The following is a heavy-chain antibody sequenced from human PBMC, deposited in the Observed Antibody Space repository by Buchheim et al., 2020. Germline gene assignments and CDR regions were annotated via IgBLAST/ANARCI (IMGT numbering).Heavy chain of an antibody. CDR2: ISSSSTI. CDR3: ARDADYSNYFDY. CDR1: GFTFSSYS. D-gene: IGHD4-11*01. J-gene: IGHJ4*02. V-gene: IGHV3-48*02. Sequence: EVQLVESGGGLVQPGGSLRLSCAASGFTFSSYSMNWVRQAPGKGLEWVSYISSSSTIYYADSVKGRFTISRDNAQNSLYLQMNSLRDEDTAVYYCARDADYSNYFDYWGQGTL.